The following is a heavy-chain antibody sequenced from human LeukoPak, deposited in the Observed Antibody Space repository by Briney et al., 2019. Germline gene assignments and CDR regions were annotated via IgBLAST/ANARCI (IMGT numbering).Heavy chain of an antibody. CDR3: AKSYDNGWYVCDY. CDR2: ISYDGSIK. CDR1: GFTFSNFA. D-gene: IGHD6-19*01. Sequence: GGSLRLSYAASGFTFSNFAMNWVRQAPGKGLEWVAFISYDGSIKSYADSVKGRFAVSRDNSKNTLYLQTNSLRPEDTAFYYCAKSYDNGWYVCDYWGQGTLVTVSS. J-gene: IGHJ4*02. V-gene: IGHV3-30*09.